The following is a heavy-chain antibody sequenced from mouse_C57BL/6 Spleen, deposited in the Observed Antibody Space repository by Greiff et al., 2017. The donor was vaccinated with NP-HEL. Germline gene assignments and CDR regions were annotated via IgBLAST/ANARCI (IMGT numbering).Heavy chain of an antibody. Sequence: QVQLQQSGAELVKPGASVKLSCKASGYTFTSYWMHWVKQRPGRGLEWIGRIDPNSGGTKYNEKFKSKATPTVDKPSSTAYMQLSSLTSEDSAVYYCARGVLRRDYYAMDYWGQGTSVTVSS. D-gene: IGHD1-1*01. J-gene: IGHJ4*01. V-gene: IGHV1-72*01. CDR2: IDPNSGGT. CDR3: ARGVLRRDYYAMDY. CDR1: GYTFTSYW.